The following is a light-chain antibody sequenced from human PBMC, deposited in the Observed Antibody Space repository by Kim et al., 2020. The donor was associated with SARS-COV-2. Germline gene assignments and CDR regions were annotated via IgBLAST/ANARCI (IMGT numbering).Light chain of an antibody. CDR1: QSVASNY. J-gene: IGKJ2*02. V-gene: IGKV3-20*01. CDR2: DAS. Sequence: LSRGKTATLSGRASQSVASNYLAWYQQKPGQAPRLLILDASTRATGISDRFSGSGSGTDFSLTISRLEPEDFAVYYCQQYGTSPCTFGQGTKLEI. CDR3: QQYGTSPCT.